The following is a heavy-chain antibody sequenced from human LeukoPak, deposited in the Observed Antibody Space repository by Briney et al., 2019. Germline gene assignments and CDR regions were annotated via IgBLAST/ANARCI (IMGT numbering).Heavy chain of an antibody. CDR1: GGSFSGYY. Sequence: PSETLSLTCAVYGGSFSGYYWSWIRQPPGKGLEWIGYIYYSGSTNYNPSLKSRVTISVDTSKNQFSLKLSSVTAADTAVYYCARSLLPRYWGQGTLVTVSS. CDR3: ARSLLPRY. CDR2: IYYSGST. V-gene: IGHV4-59*01. J-gene: IGHJ4*02.